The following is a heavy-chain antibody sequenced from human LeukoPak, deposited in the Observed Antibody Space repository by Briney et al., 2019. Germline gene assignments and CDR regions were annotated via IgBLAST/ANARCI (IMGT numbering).Heavy chain of an antibody. J-gene: IGHJ5*02. CDR3: ASCYDSSGYGCSFDP. D-gene: IGHD3-22*01. V-gene: IGHV1-8*03. Sequence: ASVKVSCKASGYTFTSYDINWVRQATGQGLEWMGWMNPNSGNTGYAQKFQGRVTITRNTSISTAYMELSSLRSEDTAVYYCASCYDSSGYGCSFDPWGQGTLVTVSS. CDR2: MNPNSGNT. CDR1: GYTFTSYD.